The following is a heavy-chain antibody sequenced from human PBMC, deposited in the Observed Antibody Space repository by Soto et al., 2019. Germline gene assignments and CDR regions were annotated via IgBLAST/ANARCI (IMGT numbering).Heavy chain of an antibody. CDR3: AREVEVHTPVFGF. Sequence: QVQLVQSGAEVKRPGSSVKVSCKASGGTFNNYAINWVRQAPGQGLEWMGDISPMFGKANYAQKFQGRVKITADDSTATAYLELSSLRCEDTALYYCAREVEVHTPVFGFWGLGSLVTVSS. D-gene: IGHD2-2*01. V-gene: IGHV1-69*01. CDR1: GGTFNNYA. CDR2: ISPMFGKA. J-gene: IGHJ4*02.